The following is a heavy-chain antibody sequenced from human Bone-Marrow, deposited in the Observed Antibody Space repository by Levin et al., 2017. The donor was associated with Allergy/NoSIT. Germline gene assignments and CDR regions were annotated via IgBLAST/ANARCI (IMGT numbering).Heavy chain of an antibody. CDR3: ATFAARPTGDYYYDMDV. V-gene: IGHV1-69-2*01. CDR1: GYTFSDYY. D-gene: IGHD4-17*01. CDR2: VDPEDGEI. J-gene: IGHJ6*01. Sequence: GASVKVSCKVSGYTFSDYYMHWVQQAPGKGLEWMGLVDPEDGEIIYAERFQGRVTIAADTSTDTAYMELRSLTSEDTALYYCATFAARPTGDYYYDMDVWGQGTTVTVSS.